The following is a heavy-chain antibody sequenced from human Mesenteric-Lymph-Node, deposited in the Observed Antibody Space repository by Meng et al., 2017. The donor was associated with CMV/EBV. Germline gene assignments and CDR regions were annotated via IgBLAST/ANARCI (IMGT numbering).Heavy chain of an antibody. Sequence: ASVKVSCKASGYTFTGHHMHWVRQAPGQGLEWMGRINPDSGGTYYAQNFQGRVTMTRDTSISTAYMELSSLRSEDTAVYYCARATKEGYSSSWYNYWGQGTLVTVSS. J-gene: IGHJ4*02. V-gene: IGHV1-2*06. CDR2: INPDSGGT. D-gene: IGHD6-13*01. CDR3: ARATKEGYSSSWYNY. CDR1: GYTFTGHH.